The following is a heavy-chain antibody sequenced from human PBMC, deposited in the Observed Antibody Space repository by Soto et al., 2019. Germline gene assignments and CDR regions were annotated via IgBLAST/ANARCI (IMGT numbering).Heavy chain of an antibody. D-gene: IGHD1-7*01. CDR1: GFTFSGYA. V-gene: IGHV3-23*01. Sequence: GGSLRLSCVVSGFTFSGYAMSWVRQAPGRGLEWVSVIGGGGGVTYYADSVKGRFTISRDNSKNTLYLQMNSLRAEDTAVYYCAKDITGTRSPFDSWGQGTLVTVSS. J-gene: IGHJ4*02. CDR2: IGGGGGVT. CDR3: AKDITGTRSPFDS.